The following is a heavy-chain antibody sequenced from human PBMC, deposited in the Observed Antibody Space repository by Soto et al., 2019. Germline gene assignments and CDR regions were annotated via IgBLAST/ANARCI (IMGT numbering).Heavy chain of an antibody. D-gene: IGHD1-1*01. CDR1: GFTFSSNA. Sequence: EVQLLESGGGLVQPGGSLRLSCAASGFTFSSNAMSWVRQAPWKGLEWVSTFSDTGGITYYADSVKGRFTISRDDSKNTLYLHMHSLRVEDTAVYYCAKSGPGTTAGWFDPWDQGTLVTVSS. CDR2: FSDTGGIT. V-gene: IGHV3-23*01. J-gene: IGHJ5*02. CDR3: AKSGPGTTAGWFDP.